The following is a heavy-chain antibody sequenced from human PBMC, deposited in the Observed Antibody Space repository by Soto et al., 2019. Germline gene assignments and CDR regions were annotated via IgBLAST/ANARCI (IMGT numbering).Heavy chain of an antibody. Sequence: ASVKVSCKASGGTFSSYAISWVRQAPGQGLEWMGGIIPIFGTANYAQKFQGRVTITADESTSTAYMELSSLRSEDTAVYYCARDFSGYDFDCFDPWGQGTLVTVPQ. D-gene: IGHD5-12*01. CDR2: IIPIFGTA. V-gene: IGHV1-69*13. CDR3: ARDFSGYDFDCFDP. CDR1: GGTFSSYA. J-gene: IGHJ5*02.